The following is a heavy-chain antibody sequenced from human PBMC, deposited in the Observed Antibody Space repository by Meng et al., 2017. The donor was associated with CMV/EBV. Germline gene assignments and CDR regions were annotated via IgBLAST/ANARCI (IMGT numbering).Heavy chain of an antibody. D-gene: IGHD3-9*01. CDR3: ARVLGLRLTGGFDY. J-gene: IGHJ4*02. CDR1: GYTFTGYY. V-gene: IGHV1-2*02. CDR2: INPNSGGT. Sequence: ASVKVSCKASGYTFTGYYMHWVRQAPGQGLVWMGWINPNSGGTNYAQKFQGRVTMTRDTSISTAYMELSRLRSDDTAVYYCARVLGLRLTGGFDYWGQGTLVTVSS.